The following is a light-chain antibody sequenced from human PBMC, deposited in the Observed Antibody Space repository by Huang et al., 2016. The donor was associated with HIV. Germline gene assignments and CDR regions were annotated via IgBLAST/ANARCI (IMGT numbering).Light chain of an antibody. V-gene: IGKV3-15*01. CDR1: QGFYTR. Sequence: EIIMTQFPATLSVSPGERVTLSCRASQGFYTRLAWYQQKPGQAPRLVMYGASTRATGIPARVSGSGSGTEFTLTISSLQSEDFAVYYCQQYDDWPPYTFGQGTKLEIK. CDR2: GAS. J-gene: IGKJ2*01. CDR3: QQYDDWPPYT.